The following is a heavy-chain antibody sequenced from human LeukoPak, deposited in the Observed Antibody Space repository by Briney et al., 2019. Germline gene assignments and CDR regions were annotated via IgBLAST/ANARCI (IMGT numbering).Heavy chain of an antibody. CDR2: IDQSGGRN. Sequence: PGGSLRLPCAASGFTFSRFWMNWGRQAPGRGLEWVANIDQSGGRNNYVDSVKGRFTISRDNAKNSLFLEMSSLRADDTAVYFCARDVEGGTFDIWGQGTTVTVSS. CDR1: GFTFSRFW. CDR3: ARDVEGGTFDI. D-gene: IGHD3-16*01. V-gene: IGHV3-7*05. J-gene: IGHJ3*02.